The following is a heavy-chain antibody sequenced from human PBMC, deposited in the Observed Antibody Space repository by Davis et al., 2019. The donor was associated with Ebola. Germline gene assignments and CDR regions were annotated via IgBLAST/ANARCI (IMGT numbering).Heavy chain of an antibody. CDR1: GFTFSSNA. J-gene: IGHJ4*02. V-gene: IGHV3-23*01. D-gene: IGHD1-14*01. CDR3: ARARPFLPGSTQYHTNYFDL. CDR2: ISGSGDTT. Sequence: PGGSLRLSCSTSGFTFSSNAMIWVRQAPGKGLEWVSSISGSGDTTYDADSVKGRFTISRDDAKNSLFLRMDSLGADDTAVYYCARARPFLPGSTQYHTNYFDLWGQGTLVTVSS.